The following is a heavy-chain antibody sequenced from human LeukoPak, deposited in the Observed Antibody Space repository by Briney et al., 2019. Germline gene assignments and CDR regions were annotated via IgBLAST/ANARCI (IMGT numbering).Heavy chain of an antibody. CDR1: GGSLRGYY. D-gene: IGHD6-19*01. CDR2: INDRRNT. J-gene: IGHJ4*02. V-gene: IGHV4-34*01. CDR3: ARRAYSSGWYFDC. Sequence: SETLSLTCALYGGSLRGYYWSCVRESLGKRVGWIGEINDRRNTNYNPSLKSRVTISVDTSKNQSSLKLRSVTAADASVFYCARRAYSSGWYFDCWGQGTLVTVSS.